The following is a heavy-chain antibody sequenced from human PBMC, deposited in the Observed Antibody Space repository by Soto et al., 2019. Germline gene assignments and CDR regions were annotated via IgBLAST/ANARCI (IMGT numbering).Heavy chain of an antibody. D-gene: IGHD3-22*01. CDR3: ARGYYESSDYFVGSPIFDY. Sequence: SETLSLTCAVYGGSFRGYYWTWIRQPPGKGLEWIGEIDHSGSTNYNPSLKSRVTISVDTSKNQFSLKLASVTAADTAVYYCARGYYESSDYFVGSPIFDYWGQGSLVTVSS. CDR2: IDHSGST. CDR1: GGSFRGYY. V-gene: IGHV4-34*01. J-gene: IGHJ4*02.